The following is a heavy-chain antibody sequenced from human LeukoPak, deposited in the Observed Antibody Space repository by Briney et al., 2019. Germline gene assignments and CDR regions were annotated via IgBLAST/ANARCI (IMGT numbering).Heavy chain of an antibody. J-gene: IGHJ6*03. CDR3: ARGYNWVSPTRKFYYMDV. CDR2: IYSSGST. Sequence: PSETLSLTCTVSGGSISSYYLSWIRQPAGKGLEWIGRIYSSGSTNYNPSLKSRVTMSVATSKNQFSLKLSSVTAADTAVYYCARGYNWVSPTRKFYYMDVWGKGTTVTVPS. V-gene: IGHV4-4*07. D-gene: IGHD1-20*01. CDR1: GGSISSYY.